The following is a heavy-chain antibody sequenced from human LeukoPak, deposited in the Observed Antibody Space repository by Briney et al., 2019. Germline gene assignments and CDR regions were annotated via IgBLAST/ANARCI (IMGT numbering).Heavy chain of an antibody. V-gene: IGHV3-66*01. J-gene: IGHJ5*02. Sequence: GGSLRLSCAASGFTVSSNYMSWVRQAPGKGLEWVSVIYSGGSTYYADSVKGRFTISRDNSKNTLYLQMNSLRAEDTAVYYCARDGRLDWFDPWGQGTLVTVSS. CDR3: ARDGRLDWFDP. D-gene: IGHD1-26*01. CDR1: GFTVSSNY. CDR2: IYSGGST.